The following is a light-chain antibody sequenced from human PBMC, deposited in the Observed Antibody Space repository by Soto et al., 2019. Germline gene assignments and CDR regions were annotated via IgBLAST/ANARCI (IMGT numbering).Light chain of an antibody. CDR3: QQRINWPPLT. Sequence: EIVLTQSPVTLSLSPGERATLSCRASQTIRNSLAWYQQKPGQAPRLLIYEASNRATGIPSRFSGSGSGTDFTLTISSLEPEDFAVYYCQQRINWPPLTFGGGTKVEIK. CDR2: EAS. V-gene: IGKV3-11*01. CDR1: QTIRNS. J-gene: IGKJ4*01.